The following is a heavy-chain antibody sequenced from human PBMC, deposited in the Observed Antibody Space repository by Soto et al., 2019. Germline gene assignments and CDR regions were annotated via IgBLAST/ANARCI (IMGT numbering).Heavy chain of an antibody. V-gene: IGHV5-51*01. Sequence: PGESLKISCKDSSYNFATYWIGWVRQMPGKGLEWMGIIYPGDSDTRYSPSFQGQVTISADKSISTAYLQWSGLKASDTAMYYGARPPAAEKYYYGRDVGGQGPTVPFSS. CDR3: ARPPAAEKYYYGRDV. J-gene: IGHJ6*02. CDR2: IYPGDSDT. D-gene: IGHD6-13*01. CDR1: SYNFATYW.